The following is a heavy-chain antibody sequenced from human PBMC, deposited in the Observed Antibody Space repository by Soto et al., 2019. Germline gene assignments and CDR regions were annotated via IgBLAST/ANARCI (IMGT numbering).Heavy chain of an antibody. CDR1: GFTFSSYA. J-gene: IGHJ6*02. Sequence: EVQLLESGGGLVQPGGSLRLSCAASGFTFSSYAMSWVRQAPGKGLEWVSAISGSAGSIYYADSVKGRFTISRDNSMNTLYLQMNSLRAEDTAVYYCASNMVFGEYGMEVWGQGTTVTVSS. V-gene: IGHV3-23*01. CDR2: ISGSAGSI. D-gene: IGHD3-10*02. CDR3: ASNMVFGEYGMEV.